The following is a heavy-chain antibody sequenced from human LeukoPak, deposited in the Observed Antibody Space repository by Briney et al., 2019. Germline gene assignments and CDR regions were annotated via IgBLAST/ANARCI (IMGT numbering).Heavy chain of an antibody. D-gene: IGHD3-22*01. V-gene: IGHV3-53*01. CDR3: ASSYYDSSGNPYYFDY. J-gene: IGHJ4*02. CDR2: IYSGGST. Sequence: GGCLRLSCAASGFTVSSNYMSWVRQAPGKGLEWVSVIYSGGSTYNADSVKGRFTISRDKSKNTLYLQMNSLRAEDTAVYYCASSYYDSSGNPYYFDYWGQGTLVTVSS. CDR1: GFTVSSNY.